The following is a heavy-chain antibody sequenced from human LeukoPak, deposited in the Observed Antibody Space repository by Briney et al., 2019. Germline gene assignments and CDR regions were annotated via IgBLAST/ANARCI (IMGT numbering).Heavy chain of an antibody. V-gene: IGHV1-2*02. CDR1: GYTFTGYY. CDR3: ARQGRLWLSKGSLGY. J-gene: IGHJ4*02. CDR2: INPNSGGT. D-gene: IGHD3-22*01. Sequence: ASVKVSCKASGYTFTGYYMHWVRQAPGQGLEWMGWINPNSGGTNYAQKFQGRVTMTRDTSISTVYMELTRLRSDDTAVYYCARQGRLWLSKGSLGYWGQGTRVTVSS.